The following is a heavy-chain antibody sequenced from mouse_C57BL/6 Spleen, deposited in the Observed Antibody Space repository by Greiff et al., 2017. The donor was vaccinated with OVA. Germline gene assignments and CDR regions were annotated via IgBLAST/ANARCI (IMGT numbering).Heavy chain of an antibody. D-gene: IGHD1-1*01. CDR3: ARSYITTVVEVDY. CDR1: GFNIKDYY. V-gene: IGHV14-2*01. CDR2: IDPEDGDT. Sequence: VQLKQSGAELVKPGASVKLSCTASGFNIKDYYMHWVKQRTEQGLEWIGRIDPEDGDTKYAPKFQGKATITADPSSNTAYLQLSSLTSEDTAVYYCARSYITTVVEVDYWGQGTTLTVSS. J-gene: IGHJ2*01.